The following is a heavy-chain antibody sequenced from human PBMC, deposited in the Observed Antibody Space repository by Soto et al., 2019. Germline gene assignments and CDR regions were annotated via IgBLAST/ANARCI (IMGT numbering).Heavy chain of an antibody. CDR1: GFVFNMYG. Sequence: QAKLVESGGGVGQPGRSLRLFCAASGFVFNMYGMHWVRQAPGKGLEWVGVIWHDGSGTYYADALKGRFTISRDNSKNTLLLQMDSLTVEDTAVYYCVRDPVALRNRVRVGYFNLWGRGTQVTVST. V-gene: IGHV3-33*01. J-gene: IGHJ2*01. CDR3: VRDPVALRNRVRVGYFNL. CDR2: IWHDGSGT. D-gene: IGHD1-26*01.